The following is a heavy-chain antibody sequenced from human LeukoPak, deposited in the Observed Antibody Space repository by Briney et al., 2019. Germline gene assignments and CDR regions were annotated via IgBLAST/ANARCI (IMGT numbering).Heavy chain of an antibody. J-gene: IGHJ6*02. V-gene: IGHV3-7*05. CDR2: INQAGSEK. Sequence: GGSLRLSCEASGFTFTDSWMTWVRQAPGRGLEWVGNINQAGSEKYYVDSVKGRFTISRDIAKNSLYLQMNSLRAEDTAVYYCARGLDVWGQGTTVTVSS. CDR3: ARGLDV. CDR1: GFTFTDSW.